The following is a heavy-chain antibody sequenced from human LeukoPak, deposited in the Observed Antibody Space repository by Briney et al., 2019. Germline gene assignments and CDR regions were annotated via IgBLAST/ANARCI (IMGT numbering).Heavy chain of an antibody. D-gene: IGHD2-2*01. CDR1: GFTFSSYS. Sequence: PGGSLRLSCAASGFTFSSYSMNWVRQAPGKGLEWVSSISSSSSYIYYADSVKGRFTISRDNAKNSLYLQMNSLRAEDTAVYYCARGPQGYCSSNSCSFDYWGQGTLVTVSS. J-gene: IGHJ4*02. CDR3: ARGPQGYCSSNSCSFDY. CDR2: ISSSSSYI. V-gene: IGHV3-21*01.